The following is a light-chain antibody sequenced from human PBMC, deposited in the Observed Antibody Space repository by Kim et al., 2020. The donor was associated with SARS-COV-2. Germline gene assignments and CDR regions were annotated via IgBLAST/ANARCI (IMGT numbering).Light chain of an antibody. V-gene: IGKV3-15*01. CDR1: QSVRSN. Sequence: ETVMTQSPATLSVSPGERATLSCRASQSVRSNLAWYQQKPGQAPRLLIYGASTRPTGIPARFSGSGSGTEFTLTISSLQSEDFAVYFCQQYDNWPPWTFGQGTKVEIK. J-gene: IGKJ1*01. CDR3: QQYDNWPPWT. CDR2: GAS.